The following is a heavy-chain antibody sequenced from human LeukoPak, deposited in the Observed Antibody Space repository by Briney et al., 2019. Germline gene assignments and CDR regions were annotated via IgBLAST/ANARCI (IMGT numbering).Heavy chain of an antibody. CDR1: GGSISSGSYY. Sequence: SETQSLTCTVSGGSISSGSYYWSWIRQPAGKGLEWLGRIYTSGSTKYNPSLKSRVTISVDTSKNQFSLKLSSVTAADTAVYYCARAGDLVVVPAAVPYYYYYMDVWGKGTTVTVSS. J-gene: IGHJ6*03. CDR2: IYTSGST. V-gene: IGHV4-61*02. CDR3: ARAGDLVVVPAAVPYYYYYMDV. D-gene: IGHD2-2*02.